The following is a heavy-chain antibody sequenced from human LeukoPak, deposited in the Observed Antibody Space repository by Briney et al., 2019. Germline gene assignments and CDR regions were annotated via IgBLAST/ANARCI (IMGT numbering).Heavy chain of an antibody. V-gene: IGHV4-34*01. CDR3: ARGRGAVGPWKVYYYYGMDV. Sequence: SETLSLTCAVYGGSFSGYYWSWIRQPPGKGLEWIGEINHSGSTNYNPSLKSRVTISVDTSKNQFSLKLSSVTAADTAVYYCARGRGAVGPWKVYYYYGMDVWGQGTTVTVSS. D-gene: IGHD6-19*01. J-gene: IGHJ6*02. CDR2: INHSGST. CDR1: GGSFSGYY.